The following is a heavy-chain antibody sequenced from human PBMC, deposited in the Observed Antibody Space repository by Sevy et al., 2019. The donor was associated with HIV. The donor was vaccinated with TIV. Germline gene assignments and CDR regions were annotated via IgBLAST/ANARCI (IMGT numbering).Heavy chain of an antibody. Sequence: GGSLRLSCAASGFTFSIYVIHWVRQAPGKGLEWVAVISPDGTKEYYADSVKGRFTISRDNSKNTMYLQMNSLRVEDTAVYYCARDLPSAVTDPFYYYGLAVWGQGTTVTVSS. CDR1: GFTFSIYV. D-gene: IGHD2-21*02. CDR2: ISPDGTKE. J-gene: IGHJ6*02. V-gene: IGHV3-30*04. CDR3: ARDLPSAVTDPFYYYGLAV.